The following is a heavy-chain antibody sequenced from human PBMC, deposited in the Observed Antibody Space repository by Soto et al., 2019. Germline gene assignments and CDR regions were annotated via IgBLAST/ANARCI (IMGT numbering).Heavy chain of an antibody. CDR2: ITWNSRVL. D-gene: IGHD3-3*01. J-gene: IGHJ4*02. V-gene: IGHV3-9*01. CDR1: GVNFDDFA. CDR3: AKGRYDFWSPYYFDS. Sequence: GGSLRLSCVVTGVNFDDFAMHWVRQAPGKGLEWVSGITWNSRVLAYADSVKGRFTISRDNARNSLYLQMDSLRDEDTALYYCAKGRYDFWSPYYFDSWGQGTLVTVSS.